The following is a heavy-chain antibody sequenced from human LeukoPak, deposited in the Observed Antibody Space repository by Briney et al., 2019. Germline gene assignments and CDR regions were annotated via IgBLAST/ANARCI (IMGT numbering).Heavy chain of an antibody. J-gene: IGHJ4*02. V-gene: IGHV1-45*02. Sequence: ASVKVSCKASGGTFSSYAISWVRQAPGQALEWMGWITPFNGNTNYAQKFQDRVTITRDRSMSTAYMELSSLRSEDTAMYYCAVGTGSYGYVIDYWGQGTLVTVSS. D-gene: IGHD5-18*01. CDR3: AVGTGSYGYVIDY. CDR1: GGTFSSYA. CDR2: ITPFNGNT.